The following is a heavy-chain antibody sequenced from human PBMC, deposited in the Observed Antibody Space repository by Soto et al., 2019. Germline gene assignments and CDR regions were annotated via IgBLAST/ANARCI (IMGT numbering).Heavy chain of an antibody. Sequence: PGESLKISCMTSGYKFSAYWIAWVRQRPGKGLEWMGIIYPGDFDTRYSPSFEGQVTISVDRSTNNAHLQWSSLKASDTAIYYCARRPQKAYEPIDYWGQGTLGTVSS. D-gene: IGHD2-21*01. CDR2: IYPGDFDT. J-gene: IGHJ4*02. CDR3: ARRPQKAYEPIDY. CDR1: GYKFSAYW. V-gene: IGHV5-51*01.